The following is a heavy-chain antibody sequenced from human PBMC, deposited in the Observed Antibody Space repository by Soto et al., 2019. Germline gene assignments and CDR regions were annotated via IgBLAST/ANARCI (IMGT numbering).Heavy chain of an antibody. CDR1: DGSMNSDSSY. Sequence: SETLSLTCRVSDGSMNSDSSYWGWIRQPPGKGLEWIGVVNHSGSTYHNLSLKGRVTMSVDASRNQFSLKLTSMTAADTAVYYCARLGGYVSVGYYYLWDSWGQGTLVTVSS. J-gene: IGHJ4*02. D-gene: IGHD3-22*01. V-gene: IGHV4-39*01. CDR3: ARLGGYVSVGYYYLWDS. CDR2: VNHSGST.